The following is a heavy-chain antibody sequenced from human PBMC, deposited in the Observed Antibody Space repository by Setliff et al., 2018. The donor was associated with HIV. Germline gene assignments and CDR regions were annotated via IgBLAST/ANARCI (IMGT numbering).Heavy chain of an antibody. CDR1: GFT. CDR2: ISSDGISK. CDR3: ARGYSYGYPYYYYYMDV. J-gene: IGHJ6*03. Sequence: GGSLRLSCAAFGFTVHWVRQAPGKGLEWVSAISSDGISKYYAESVKGRFTISRDNSKNTVYLQMDSLPAEDTAVYYCARGYSYGYPYYYYYMDVWGKGTTVTVSS. V-gene: IGHV3-30*01. D-gene: IGHD5-18*01.